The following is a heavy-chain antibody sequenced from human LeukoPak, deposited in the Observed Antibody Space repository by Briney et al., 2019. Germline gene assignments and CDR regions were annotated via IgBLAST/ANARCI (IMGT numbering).Heavy chain of an antibody. D-gene: IGHD4-17*01. CDR1: GYTFTTYY. V-gene: IGHV1-46*01. J-gene: IGHJ3*02. CDR3: ARVYGDYVDAFDI. CDR2: INPSVGST. Sequence: GASVKVSCKASGYTFTTYYINWARQAPGQGLEWMGIINPSVGSTSYAQKFQDRVAMTRDTSISTAYMELSRLRSDDTAVYYCARVYGDYVDAFDIWGQGTMVTVSS.